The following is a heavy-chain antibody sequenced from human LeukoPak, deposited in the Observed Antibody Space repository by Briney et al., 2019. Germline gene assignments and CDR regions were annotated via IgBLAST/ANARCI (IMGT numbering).Heavy chain of an antibody. CDR3: AKDGVGLRLLGDWFDP. J-gene: IGHJ5*02. CDR1: GFTFSGSA. V-gene: IGHV3-73*01. CDR2: IRSKANSYAT. Sequence: GGSLRLSCAASGFTFSGSAMHWVRQASGKGLEWVGRIRSKANSYATAYAASVKGRFTISRDDSKNTLYLQMNSLRAEDTAVYYCAKDGVGLRLLGDWFDPWGQGTLVTVSS. D-gene: IGHD5-12*01.